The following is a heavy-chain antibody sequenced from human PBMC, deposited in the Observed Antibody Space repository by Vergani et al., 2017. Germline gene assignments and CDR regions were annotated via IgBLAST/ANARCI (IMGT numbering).Heavy chain of an antibody. D-gene: IGHD3-10*01. CDR3: ARPDPNGSGSVGWFDP. J-gene: IGHJ5*02. CDR1: GGSISSGSYY. V-gene: IGHV4-61*02. CDR2: IYTSGST. Sequence: QVQLQESGPGLVKPSQTLSLTCTVSGGSISSGSYYWSWIRQPAGKGLEWIGRIYTSGSTNYNPSLKSRVTMSVDTSKNQFSLKLSSVTAADTAVYYCARPDPNGSGSVGWFDPWGQGTLVTVSS.